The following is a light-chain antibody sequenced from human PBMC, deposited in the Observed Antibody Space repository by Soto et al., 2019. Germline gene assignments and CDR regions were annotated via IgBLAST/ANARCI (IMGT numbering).Light chain of an antibody. CDR2: DVS. Sequence: QSALTQPPSASGSPGQSVTISCTGTSSDVGGYNYVSWYQQHPGKAPKLMIYDVSQRPSGVPDRFSGSQSGNTASLTVSGLQAEDVADYYCSSYAGAHIVFGTGTKVTV. V-gene: IGLV2-8*01. CDR3: SSYAGAHIV. CDR1: SSDVGGYNY. J-gene: IGLJ1*01.